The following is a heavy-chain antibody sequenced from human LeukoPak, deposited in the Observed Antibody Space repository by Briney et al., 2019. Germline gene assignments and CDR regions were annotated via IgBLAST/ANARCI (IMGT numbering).Heavy chain of an antibody. CDR2: ISAYNGNT. CDR1: GYTFTSYC. Sequence: ASVKVSCKASGYTFTSYCISWVRQAPGQGLEWMGWISAYNGNTNYAQKLQGRVTMTTDTSTSTAYMELRSLRSDDTAVYYCARDSYYDSSGYYPYWGQGTLVTVSS. V-gene: IGHV1-18*01. CDR3: ARDSYYDSSGYYPY. J-gene: IGHJ4*02. D-gene: IGHD3-22*01.